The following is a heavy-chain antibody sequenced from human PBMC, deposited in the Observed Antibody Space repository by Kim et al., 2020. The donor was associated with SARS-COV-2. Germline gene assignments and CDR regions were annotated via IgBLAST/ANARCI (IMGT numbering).Heavy chain of an antibody. J-gene: IGHJ3*02. CDR3: AKDLAWANSRAGAFD. CDR1: GFTFSSYS. D-gene: IGHD3-22*01. Sequence: GGSLRLSCAASGFTFSSYSMNWVRQAPGKGLEWVSGISGSGGTTYYESSVKGRFIFSSDSTNKTLFLQKNSLTADDTAVYYSAKDLAWANSRAGAFD. CDR2: ISGSGGTT. V-gene: IGHV3-23*01.